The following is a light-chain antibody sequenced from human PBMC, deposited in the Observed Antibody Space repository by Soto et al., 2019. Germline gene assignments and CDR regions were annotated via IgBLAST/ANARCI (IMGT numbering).Light chain of an antibody. CDR2: DVS. CDR1: QGVSSR. V-gene: IGKV3-15*01. CDR3: QQYTDWPPWT. Sequence: EIVMTQSPATLAVSPGERATLSCRASQGVSSRLAWYQQKPGQAPRLLIYDVSTRAPDTPARFSGSGSGTEFTLTISSLQSEDFAIYYCQQYTDWPPWTFGQGTKVEIK. J-gene: IGKJ1*01.